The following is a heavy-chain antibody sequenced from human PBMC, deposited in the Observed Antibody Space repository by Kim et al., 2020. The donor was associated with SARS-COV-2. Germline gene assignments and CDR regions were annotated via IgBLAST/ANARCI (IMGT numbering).Heavy chain of an antibody. CDR2: IKSKANNYAT. D-gene: IGHD4-17*01. J-gene: IGHJ2*01. CDR3: TSPMTTVITDWYFDV. V-gene: IGHV3-73*01. CDR1: GFTFSGSA. Sequence: GGSLRLSCAASGFTFSGSAMHWVRQASGKGMEWVGRIKSKANNYATVYAASVKGRFTISRDDSKNTAYLQMNGLKTEDTAVYYCTSPMTTVITDWYFDVWARGTLVTVPS.